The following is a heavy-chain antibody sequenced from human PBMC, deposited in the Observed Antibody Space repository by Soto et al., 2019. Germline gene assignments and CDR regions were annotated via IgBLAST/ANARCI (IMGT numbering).Heavy chain of an antibody. J-gene: IGHJ4*02. CDR1: GFTFSNYG. CDR3: ATLTKYDILTGFYPC. CDR2: FSYDGSYK. D-gene: IGHD3-9*01. Sequence: SLRLSCAASGFTFSNYGMHWVRQVPGKGLEWVAVFSYDGSYKYYADSVKGRFTISRDNSKNTLFLQMNSLRAEDTAVYYCATLTKYDILTGFYPCWGQGTLVTAPQ. V-gene: IGHV3-30*03.